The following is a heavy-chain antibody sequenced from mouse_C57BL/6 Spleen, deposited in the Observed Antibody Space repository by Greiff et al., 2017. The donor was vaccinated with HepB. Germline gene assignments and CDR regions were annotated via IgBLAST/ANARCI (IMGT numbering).Heavy chain of an antibody. V-gene: IGHV14-2*01. CDR3: ASHYDVGDYAMDY. CDR1: GFNIKDYY. D-gene: IGHD1-2*01. Sequence: VQLQQSGAELVKPGASVKLSCTASGFNIKDYYMHWVKQRTEQGLEWIGRIDPEDGETKYAPKFQGKATITADTSSNPAYLQLSSLTSEDTAVYYCASHYDVGDYAMDYWGQGTSVTVSS. J-gene: IGHJ4*01. CDR2: IDPEDGET.